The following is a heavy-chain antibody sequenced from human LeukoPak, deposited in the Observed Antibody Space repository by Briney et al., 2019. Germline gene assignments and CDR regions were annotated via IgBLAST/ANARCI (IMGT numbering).Heavy chain of an antibody. J-gene: IGHJ4*02. CDR2: ISVFNGNT. D-gene: IGHD3-3*01. CDR1: GYTFTSYG. Sequence: GASVKVSCKASGYTFTSYGISWVRQAPGQGLEWMGWISVFNGNTNYAQKLQGRVTMTTDTSTSTAYMELRSLRSDDTAVYYCARSPLLEIFGVALTDYYFDYWGQGTLVTVSS. CDR3: ARSPLLEIFGVALTDYYFDY. V-gene: IGHV1-18*01.